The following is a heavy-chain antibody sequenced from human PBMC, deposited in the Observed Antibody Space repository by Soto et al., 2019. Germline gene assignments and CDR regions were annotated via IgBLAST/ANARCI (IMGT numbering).Heavy chain of an antibody. V-gene: IGHV1-2*02. Sequence: QVQLVQSGAEVKKPGASVKVSCRASGYTFTGYYMHWVRQAPGQGLEWMGWINPNSGGTGYAQKFQGRVTMTRNTSISTAYMELSSLRSEDTTVYYCARVHTYDFWSGYYDHHPVDYWGQGTLVTVSS. CDR1: GYTFTGYY. CDR3: ARVHTYDFWSGYYDHHPVDY. J-gene: IGHJ4*02. D-gene: IGHD3-3*01. CDR2: INPNSGGT.